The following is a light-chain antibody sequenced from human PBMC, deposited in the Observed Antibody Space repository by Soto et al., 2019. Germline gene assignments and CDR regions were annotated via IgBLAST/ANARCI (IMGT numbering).Light chain of an antibody. CDR2: EAS. J-gene: IGKJ5*01. V-gene: IGKV3-11*01. Sequence: EIVLTQSPATLSLSPGESATLSCRASQSVSSSYLAWYQQKPGQAPRLLIYEASNRATGIPARFSGSGSGTDFTLTISSLEPEDFAVFDCQPRSNWPLITFGQGTRLEI. CDR3: QPRSNWPLIT. CDR1: QSVSSSY.